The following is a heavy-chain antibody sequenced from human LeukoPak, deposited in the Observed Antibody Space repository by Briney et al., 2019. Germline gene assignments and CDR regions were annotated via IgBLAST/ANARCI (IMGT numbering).Heavy chain of an antibody. CDR2: ISSSGSTI. V-gene: IGHV3-48*03. CDR1: GSTFSSYE. CDR3: ARDRLSYYGSGSYMY. D-gene: IGHD3-10*01. J-gene: IGHJ4*02. Sequence: GGSLRLSCAASGSTFSSYEMNWVRQAPGKGLEWVSYISSSGSTIYYADSVKGRFTISRDNAKNSLYLQMNSLRAEDTAVYYCARDRLSYYGSGSYMYWGQGTLVTVSS.